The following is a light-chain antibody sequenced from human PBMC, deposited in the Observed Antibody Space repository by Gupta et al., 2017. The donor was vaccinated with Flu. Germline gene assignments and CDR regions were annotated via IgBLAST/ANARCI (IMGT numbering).Light chain of an antibody. CDR1: QGISCY. CDR2: AAS. CDR3: QQYDSYPLT. J-gene: IGKJ5*01. V-gene: IGKV1-8*01. Sequence: IRMTQSPSSFSASTGDRVTITCRASQGISCYLAWYQQKPGKAPKLLIYAASTLQSGVPSRFSGSGSGTDFTLTISCLQSEDFATYYCQQYDSYPLTFGQGTRLEIK.